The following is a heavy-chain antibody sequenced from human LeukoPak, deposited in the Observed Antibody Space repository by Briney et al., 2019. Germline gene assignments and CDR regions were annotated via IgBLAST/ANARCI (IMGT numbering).Heavy chain of an antibody. CDR2: INSDGSST. CDR1: GFTFGSYW. CDR3: AREQRFLEWLFGYYGLTDAFDI. V-gene: IGHV3-74*01. D-gene: IGHD3-3*01. Sequence: GGSLRLSCAASGFTFGSYWMHWVRQAPGKGLVWVSRINSDGSSTSYADSVKGRFTISRDNAKNTLYLQMNSLRAEDTAVYYCAREQRFLEWLFGYYGLTDAFDIWGQGTMVTVSS. J-gene: IGHJ3*02.